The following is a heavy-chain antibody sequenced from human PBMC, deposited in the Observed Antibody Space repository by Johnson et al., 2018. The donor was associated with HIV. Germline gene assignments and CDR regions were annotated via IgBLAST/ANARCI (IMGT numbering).Heavy chain of an antibody. V-gene: IGHV3-30*04. CDR1: GFTFSSHA. CDR3: ARRSCYFSHDAFDI. CDR2: ISFDGTSK. Sequence: QVQLVESGGGVVQPGRSLRLSCAASGFTFSSHAMHWVRQAPGKGLEWVAFISFDGTSKYYADSVKGRFTISRDNSKNTVYLQMNSLRVEDTSVYYCARRSCYFSHDAFDIWGQGTMVTVSS. J-gene: IGHJ3*02. D-gene: IGHD3-22*01.